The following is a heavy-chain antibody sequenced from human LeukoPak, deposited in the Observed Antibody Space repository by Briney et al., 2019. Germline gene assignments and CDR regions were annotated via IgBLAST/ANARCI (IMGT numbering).Heavy chain of an antibody. D-gene: IGHD1-26*01. CDR1: GYTFTNYG. Sequence: ASVKVSYKASGYTFTNYGITWVRQAPGQGLEWMGWISAYNGNTNYAQKLQDRVNMTTDTSTSTAYMELRSLRSDDTALYYCARGSGIYSYFDSWGQGTLVTVSS. CDR2: ISAYNGNT. V-gene: IGHV1-18*01. CDR3: ARGSGIYSYFDS. J-gene: IGHJ4*02.